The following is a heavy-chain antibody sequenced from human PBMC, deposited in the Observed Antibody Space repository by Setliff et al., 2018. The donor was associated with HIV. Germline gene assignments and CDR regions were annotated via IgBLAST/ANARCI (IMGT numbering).Heavy chain of an antibody. J-gene: IGHJ3*02. CDR2: IITVLHTT. D-gene: IGHD3-10*01. V-gene: IGHV1-69*11. Sequence: SVKVSCKASGGTSPTYSVNWGRQAPGQGLEWMGQIITVLHTTDYAQKFQGRVTITADESTSTFNMELSSLTSEDTALYYCAGPRGDEAFDIWGQGTMVTVSS. CDR3: AGPRGDEAFDI. CDR1: GGTSPTYS.